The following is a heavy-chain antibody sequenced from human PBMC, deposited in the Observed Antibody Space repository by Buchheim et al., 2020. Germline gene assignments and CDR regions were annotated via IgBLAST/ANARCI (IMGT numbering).Heavy chain of an antibody. CDR3: VFAPNQLPYYDYGVDV. J-gene: IGHJ6*02. CDR2: ISGGGGST. V-gene: IGHV3-23*01. D-gene: IGHD2-2*01. CDR1: GFTFTSNA. Sequence: EVQMLESGGGFVQPGGSLRLSCAASGFTFTSNAMSWVRQAPGKGLEWVSAISGGGGSTYYADSVKGRFTVSSDSSKNTLYLQMNSLRADDTAVYDCVFAPNQLPYYDYGVDVWGQGTT.